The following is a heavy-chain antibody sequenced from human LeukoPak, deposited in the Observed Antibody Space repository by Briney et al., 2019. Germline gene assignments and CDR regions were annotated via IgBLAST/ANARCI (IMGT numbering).Heavy chain of an antibody. CDR1: GFTFSRYA. V-gene: IGHV3-64*01. CDR3: AVLGYYDSSGPI. Sequence: GGSLRLSCAASGFTFSRYAMHWVRQAPGKGLEYVSAISSNGGSTYYANYVKGRFTISRDNSKNTLYLQMGSLRAEDMAVYYCAVLGYYDSSGPIWGQGTMVTVSS. D-gene: IGHD3-22*01. J-gene: IGHJ3*02. CDR2: ISSNGGST.